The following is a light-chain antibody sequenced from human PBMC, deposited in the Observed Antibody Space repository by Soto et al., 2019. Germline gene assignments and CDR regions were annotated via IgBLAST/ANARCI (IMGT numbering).Light chain of an antibody. V-gene: IGKV3-15*01. J-gene: IGKJ1*01. CDR2: GAS. Sequence: EIVMTQSPATLSVSPGERATLSCRASQSVGSNLAWYQQKPGQPPRLLIYGASTRATGIPARFSGSGSGTEFTLTINSLQSEDFAVYYCQQYNNWPRTFGQGTKVDIK. CDR3: QQYNNWPRT. CDR1: QSVGSN.